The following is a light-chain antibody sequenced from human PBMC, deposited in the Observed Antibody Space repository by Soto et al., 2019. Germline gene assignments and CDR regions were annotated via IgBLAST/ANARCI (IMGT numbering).Light chain of an antibody. J-gene: IGKJ1*01. V-gene: IGKV3-20*01. CDR3: QQYNNWPPWT. CDR1: QSVRSSH. Sequence: EIVLTQSPGTLSLSPGERATLSCSTSQSVRSSHLAWYQQKPGQAPRLLVYGVSSRATDVPDRFSGSGSGTDFTLTIRRLEPDDFAVYYCQQYNNWPPWTCGQGTKGDIK. CDR2: GVS.